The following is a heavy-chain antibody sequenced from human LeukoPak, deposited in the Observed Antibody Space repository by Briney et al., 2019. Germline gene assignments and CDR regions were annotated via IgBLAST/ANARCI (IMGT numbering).Heavy chain of an antibody. CDR1: GFTFSNYA. CDR3: ARVGPLATRSAGHYYFDL. V-gene: IGHV3-23*01. D-gene: IGHD3-10*01. CDR2: VSDKGDAT. J-gene: IGHJ2*01. Sequence: GSLRLSCAASGFTFSNYAMSWVRRAPGKGLEWFSTVSDKGDATAHADSVKGRFTISRDNAKNTLSLLMNILRAEDTAVYYCARVGPLATRSAGHYYFDLWGRGTLVTVSS.